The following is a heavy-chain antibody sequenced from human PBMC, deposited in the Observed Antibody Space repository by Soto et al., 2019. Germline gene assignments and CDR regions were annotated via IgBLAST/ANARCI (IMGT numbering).Heavy chain of an antibody. Sequence: GGSLRLSCAASGFTFSSYGMHWVHQAPGKGLEWVAVISYDGSNKYYADSVKGRFTISRDNPKNTLYLQMNSLRAEDTAVYYCAKHGLQSIAARPDYYYYYGMDVWGQGTTVTVSS. CDR1: GFTFSSYG. CDR3: AKHGLQSIAARPDYYYYYGMDV. CDR2: ISYDGSNK. V-gene: IGHV3-30*18. J-gene: IGHJ6*02. D-gene: IGHD6-6*01.